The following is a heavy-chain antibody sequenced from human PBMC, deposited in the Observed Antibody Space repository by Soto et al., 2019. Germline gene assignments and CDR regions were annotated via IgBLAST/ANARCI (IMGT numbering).Heavy chain of an antibody. Sequence: ITCSVSGDSLRSSYWNWIRQTPGRGLEGIGYFYYSGSTNDNPSLNGRVSISADTPNNRVSLRLTSVTAADTAIYYCAKADFWSGFYAFEVWGQGLLVTVSS. CDR2: FYYSGST. CDR3: AKADFWSGFYAFEV. V-gene: IGHV4-59*01. J-gene: IGHJ4*02. D-gene: IGHD3-3*01. CDR1: GDSLRSSY.